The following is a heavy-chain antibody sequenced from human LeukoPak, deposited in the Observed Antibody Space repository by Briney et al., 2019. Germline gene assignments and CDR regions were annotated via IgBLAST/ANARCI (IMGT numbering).Heavy chain of an antibody. V-gene: IGHV3-7*03. Sequence: GGSLRLSCEGSAFIFSGHWMNWVRQTPGKGLEWVASIKEDGSERQYVDSVKGRFSISRDNTKGSLFLQLNSLRAEDTAVYYCTSSAYGDYDWGQGTLVTVSS. CDR1: AFIFSGHW. CDR3: TSSAYGDYD. D-gene: IGHD4-17*01. J-gene: IGHJ4*02. CDR2: IKEDGSER.